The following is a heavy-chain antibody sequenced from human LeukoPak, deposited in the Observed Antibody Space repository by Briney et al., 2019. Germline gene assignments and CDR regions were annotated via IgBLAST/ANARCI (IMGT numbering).Heavy chain of an antibody. CDR1: GFTFSSYG. CDR2: INWNGGST. V-gene: IGHV3-20*04. CDR3: ARGATSGYSGYNYYYYYYMDV. D-gene: IGHD5-12*01. Sequence: GGSLRLSCAASGFTFSSYGMSWVRQAPGKGLEWVSGINWNGGSTGYADSVKGRFTISRDNAKNSLYLQMNSLRAEDTALYYCARGATSGYSGYNYYYYYYMDVWGKGTTVTVSS. J-gene: IGHJ6*03.